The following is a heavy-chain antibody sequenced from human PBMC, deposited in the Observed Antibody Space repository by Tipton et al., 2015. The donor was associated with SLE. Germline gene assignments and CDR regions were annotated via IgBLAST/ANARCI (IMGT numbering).Heavy chain of an antibody. J-gene: IGHJ4*02. CDR2: INHSGST. Sequence: TLSLTCTVSGGSISSGSYYWSWIRQPPGKGLEWIGEINHSGSTNYNPSLKSRVTISVDTSKNQFSLKLSSVTAADTAVYYCARGGYYYDTSGYPYWGQGTLVTVSS. CDR1: GGSISSGSYY. V-gene: IGHV4-39*07. D-gene: IGHD3-22*01. CDR3: ARGGYYYDTSGYPY.